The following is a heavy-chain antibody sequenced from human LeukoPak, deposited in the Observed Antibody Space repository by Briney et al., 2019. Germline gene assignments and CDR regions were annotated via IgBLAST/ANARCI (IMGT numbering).Heavy chain of an antibody. CDR3: ARDGYYGSGSYLN. Sequence: KPSETLSLTCTVSGGSINSYYWSWIRQPPGKGLEWIGYIYYSGSTNYNPSLKSRVTISVDTSKNQFSLKLSSVTAADTAVYYCARDGYYGSGSYLNWGQGTLVTVSS. CDR2: IYYSGST. J-gene: IGHJ4*02. D-gene: IGHD3-10*01. V-gene: IGHV4-59*01. CDR1: GGSINSYY.